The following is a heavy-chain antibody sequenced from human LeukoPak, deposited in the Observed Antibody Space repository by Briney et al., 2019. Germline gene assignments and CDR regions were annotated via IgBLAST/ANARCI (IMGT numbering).Heavy chain of an antibody. V-gene: IGHV3-23*01. CDR1: GFTFSSYA. D-gene: IGHD1-26*01. J-gene: IGHJ4*02. Sequence: PGGSLRLSSAASGFTFSSYAMSWVRQAPGKGLEWVSAISGSGGSTYYADSVKGRFTISRDNSKNTLYLQMNSLRAEDTAVYYCAKDPYSGSYFDYWGQGTLVTVSS. CDR2: ISGSGGST. CDR3: AKDPYSGSYFDY.